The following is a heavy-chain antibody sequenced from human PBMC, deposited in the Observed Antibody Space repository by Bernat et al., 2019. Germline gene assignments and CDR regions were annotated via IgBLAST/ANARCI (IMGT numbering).Heavy chain of an antibody. CDR2: IRNKVNSYTT. D-gene: IGHD3-22*01. J-gene: IGHJ6*02. V-gene: IGHV3-72*01. CDR3: GKFSIAKEDAKTTLYLQMNSLNTEDAAVYFCARARGDSSVGYYYGLDV. CDR1: GFTFSDHY. Sequence: EVQLVESGGGLVQPGGSLRLPCAASGFTFSDHYMDWVRQAPGKGLEWVGRIRNKVNSYTTEYAASVKGRFSISRDDSKNSLYLQMNSLNTEDTAPSVKGKFSIAKEDAKTTLYLQMNSLNTEDAAVYFCARARGDSSVGYYYGLDVWGRGTTVTVSS.